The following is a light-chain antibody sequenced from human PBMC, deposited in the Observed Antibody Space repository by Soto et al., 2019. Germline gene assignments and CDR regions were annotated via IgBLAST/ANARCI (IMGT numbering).Light chain of an antibody. V-gene: IGKV1-6*01. CDR3: QQGYSTPWT. J-gene: IGKJ5*01. Sequence: AIQMTQSPSSLSASVGDRVTITCLASQGITNDLGWYQQKPGKAPKLLIYAASNLQSGVPSRFSGSGSGTDFTLTMNSLQPEDFATYYCQQGYSTPWTFGQGTRLEIK. CDR2: AAS. CDR1: QGITND.